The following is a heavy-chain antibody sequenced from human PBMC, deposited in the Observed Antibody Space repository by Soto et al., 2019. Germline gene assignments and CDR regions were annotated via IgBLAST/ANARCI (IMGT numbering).Heavy chain of an antibody. CDR2: IIPIFGTA. V-gene: IGHV1-69*13. Sequence: SVKVSCKASGGTFSSYAISWVRQAPGQGLEWMGGIIPIFGTANYAQKFQGRVTITADESTSTAYMELSSLRSEDTAVYYCARGGLGYCTNGVCPDYYYYGMDVWGQGTTVTVYS. CDR3: ARGGLGYCTNGVCPDYYYYGMDV. J-gene: IGHJ6*02. CDR1: GGTFSSYA. D-gene: IGHD2-8*01.